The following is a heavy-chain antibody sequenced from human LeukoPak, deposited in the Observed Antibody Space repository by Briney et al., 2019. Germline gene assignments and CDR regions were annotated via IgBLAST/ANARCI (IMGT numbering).Heavy chain of an antibody. CDR1: GGSISSSSYY. CDR2: IYYSGST. CDR3: ARLGGYSYGYGNALDY. Sequence: SETLSLTCTVSGGSISSSSYYWGWLRQPPGKGLEWIGSIYYSGSTYYNPSLKSRVTISVDTSKNQFSLKLSSVTAADTAVYYCARLGGYSYGYGNALDYWGQGTLVTVSS. J-gene: IGHJ4*02. D-gene: IGHD5-18*01. V-gene: IGHV4-39*01.